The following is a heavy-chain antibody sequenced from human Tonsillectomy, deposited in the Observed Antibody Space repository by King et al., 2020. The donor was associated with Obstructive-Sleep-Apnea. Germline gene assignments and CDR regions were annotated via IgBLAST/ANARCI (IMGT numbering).Heavy chain of an antibody. CDR1: GGSISSYY. V-gene: IGHV4-59*01. CDR2: IYYSGST. CDR3: AYSSGGSYYYGMDV. J-gene: IGHJ6*02. Sequence: VQLQESGPGLVKPSETLSLTCTVSGGSISSYYWSWIRQPPGKGLEWIGYIYYSGSTNYNPSLKSRVTISVDTSKTQFSLKLSSVTAADTAVYYCAYSSGGSYYYGMDVRGQGTTVTVSS. D-gene: IGHD3-22*01.